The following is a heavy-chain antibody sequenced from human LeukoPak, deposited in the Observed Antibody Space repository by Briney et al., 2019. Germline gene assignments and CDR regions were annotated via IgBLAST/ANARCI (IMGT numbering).Heavy chain of an antibody. D-gene: IGHD3-3*01. CDR1: GLTLGDHG. CDR3: VREITIIGVAFSN. V-gene: IGHV3-20*04. CDR2: ISWNGGST. J-gene: IGHJ1*01. Sequence: PGGSVRHSCAASGLTLGDHGMSWLRQAPGKGLEWVSGISWNGGSTSYADSVEGRFTISRDNAKNSLYLQMNSLRAEDTAFYYCVREITIIGVAFSNWRQGSLVTVSS.